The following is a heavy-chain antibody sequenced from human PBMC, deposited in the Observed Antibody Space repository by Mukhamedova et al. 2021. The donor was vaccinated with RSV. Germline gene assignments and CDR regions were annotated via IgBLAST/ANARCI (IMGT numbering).Heavy chain of an antibody. CDR2: GGST. V-gene: IGHV3-23*01. CDR3: AKDRVPAADYYYYMDV. J-gene: IGHJ6*03. Sequence: GGSTYYADSVKGRFTISRDNSKNTLYLQMNSLRAEDTAVYYCAKDRVPAADYYYYMDVWGKGTTVTVSS. D-gene: IGHD2-2*01.